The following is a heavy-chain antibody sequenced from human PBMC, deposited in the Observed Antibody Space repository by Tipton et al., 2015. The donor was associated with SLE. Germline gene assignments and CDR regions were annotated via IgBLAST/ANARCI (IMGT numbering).Heavy chain of an antibody. D-gene: IGHD1-1*01. CDR2: IYSSVSI. J-gene: IGHJ3*02. CDR3: ARRGSYNRNDLDI. Sequence: TLSLTCTVSGDSVSASYWSWIRQTPGKGLEWIGYIYSSVSINYNPSLESRVTMSVDTSKNQFSLRLNSVTAADTAVYYCARRGSYNRNDLDIWGLGTAVTVSS. V-gene: IGHV4-4*09. CDR1: GDSVSASY.